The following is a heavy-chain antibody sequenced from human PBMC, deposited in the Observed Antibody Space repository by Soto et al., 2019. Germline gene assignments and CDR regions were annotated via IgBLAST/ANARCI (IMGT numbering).Heavy chain of an antibody. CDR2: ISSSSSTI. Sequence: GGSLRLSCAASGFTFSSYSMNWVRQAPGKGLEWVSYISSSSSTIYYADSVKGRFTISRDNAKNSLYLQMNSLRAEDTAEYYCARGIGYFDWLLYSDAFDIWGQGTMVTVSS. CDR1: GFTFSSYS. V-gene: IGHV3-48*01. D-gene: IGHD3-9*01. CDR3: ARGIGYFDWLLYSDAFDI. J-gene: IGHJ3*02.